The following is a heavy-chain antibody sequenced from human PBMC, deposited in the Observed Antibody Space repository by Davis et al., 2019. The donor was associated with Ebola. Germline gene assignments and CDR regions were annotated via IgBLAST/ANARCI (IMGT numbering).Heavy chain of an antibody. V-gene: IGHV3-53*01. Sequence: GGSLRLSCAASGLIVSDNYMSWVRQAPGKGPEWVSVLYRDGRTYYADSVKGRVTISRDNSKNTLYLQMNSLRAEDSAVYYCARHVSGDFWYFGLWGRGTRVTVSS. CDR2: LYRDGRT. CDR3: ARHVSGDFWYFGL. J-gene: IGHJ2*01. D-gene: IGHD4-17*01. CDR1: GLIVSDNY.